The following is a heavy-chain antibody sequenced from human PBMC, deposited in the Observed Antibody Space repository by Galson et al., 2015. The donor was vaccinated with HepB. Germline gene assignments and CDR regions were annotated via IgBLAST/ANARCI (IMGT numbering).Heavy chain of an antibody. CDR1: GFTFSGSA. Sequence: SLRLSCAASGFTFSGSAMHWVRQASGKGLEWVGRIRSKANSYATAYAASVKGRFTISRDDSKNTAYLQMNSLKTEDTAVYYCTRRDGQGNDWGQGTLVTVSS. J-gene: IGHJ4*02. CDR3: TRRDGQGND. CDR2: IRSKANSYAT. V-gene: IGHV3-73*01.